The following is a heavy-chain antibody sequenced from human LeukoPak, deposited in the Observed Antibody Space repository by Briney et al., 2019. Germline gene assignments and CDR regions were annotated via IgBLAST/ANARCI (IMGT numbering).Heavy chain of an antibody. V-gene: IGHV4-59*01. Sequence: SGTLSLTCTVSGGSISSYYWSWIRQPPGKGLEWIGYIYYSGSTNYNPSLKSRVTISVDTSKNQFSLKLSSVTAADTAVYYCARYSSSWYLGSYFDYWGQGTLVTVSS. J-gene: IGHJ4*02. D-gene: IGHD6-13*01. CDR2: IYYSGST. CDR1: GGSISSYY. CDR3: ARYSSSWYLGSYFDY.